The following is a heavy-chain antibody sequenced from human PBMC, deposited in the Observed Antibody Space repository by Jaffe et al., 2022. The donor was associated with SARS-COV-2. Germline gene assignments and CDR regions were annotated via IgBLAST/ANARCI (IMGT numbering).Heavy chain of an antibody. CDR1: GFTFSSYS. CDR2: ISSSSSYI. CDR3: ARDELVVPAAHSGKVYYYGMDV. D-gene: IGHD2-2*01. J-gene: IGHJ6*02. Sequence: EVQLVESGGGLVKPGGSLRLSCAASGFTFSSYSMNWVRQAPGKGLEWVSSISSSSSYIYYADSVKGRFTISRDNAKNSLYLQMNSLRAEDTAVYYCARDELVVPAAHSGKVYYYGMDVWGQGTTVTVSS. V-gene: IGHV3-21*01.